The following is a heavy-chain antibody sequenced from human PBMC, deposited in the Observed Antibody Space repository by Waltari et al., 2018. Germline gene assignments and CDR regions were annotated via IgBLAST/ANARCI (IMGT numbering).Heavy chain of an antibody. Sequence: EVQVVESGGDLVQPGGSLRLSCAASGFTFSDYWMGWVRQAPGKGLEWVANIKKDGSTKYYVASVKGRFTISRDNAKDSLFLQMNSLRAEDTAVYYCARHGDFCFDFWGQGIVVTVSP. CDR2: IKKDGSTK. V-gene: IGHV3-7*01. CDR1: GFTFSDYW. J-gene: IGHJ4*02. D-gene: IGHD4-17*01. CDR3: ARHGDFCFDF.